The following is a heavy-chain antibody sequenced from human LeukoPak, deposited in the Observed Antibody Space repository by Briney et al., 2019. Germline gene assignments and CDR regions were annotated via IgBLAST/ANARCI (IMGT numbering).Heavy chain of an antibody. Sequence: GALSLSCAASGFTFSTYWLYWVRQAPGKGLVWVSRIHGDEVTTAYADSMKGRFTISRDNAKNTLYLQMNSLRVEDTAVYYCARGGTYSLSPLDYWGQGTLVTVSS. D-gene: IGHD3-16*01. CDR3: ARGGTYSLSPLDY. CDR2: IHGDEVTT. CDR1: GFTFSTYW. J-gene: IGHJ4*02. V-gene: IGHV3-74*01.